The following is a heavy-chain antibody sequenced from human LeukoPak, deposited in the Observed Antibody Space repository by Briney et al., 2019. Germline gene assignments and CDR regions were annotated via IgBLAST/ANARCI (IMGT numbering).Heavy chain of an antibody. D-gene: IGHD3-16*01. Sequence: ASVKVSCKASGGTFINYAISWVRQAPGQGLEWMGWINPNSGGTNYAQKFQGRVTMTRDTSISTAYMELSRLRSDDTAVYYCAREGEELGTFFYYWGQGTLVTVSS. V-gene: IGHV1-2*02. CDR2: INPNSGGT. J-gene: IGHJ4*02. CDR1: GGTFINYA. CDR3: AREGEELGTFFYY.